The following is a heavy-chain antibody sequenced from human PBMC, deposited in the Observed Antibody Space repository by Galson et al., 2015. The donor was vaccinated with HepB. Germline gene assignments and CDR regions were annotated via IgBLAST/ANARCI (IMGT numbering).Heavy chain of an antibody. CDR1: GFTFSSYG. Sequence: SLRLSCAASGFTFSSYGMHWVRQAPGKGLEWVAVISYDGSNKYYADSVKGRFTISRDNSKNTLYLQMNSLRAEDTAVYYCAKDFGGEYFDYWGQGTLVTVSS. CDR2: ISYDGSNK. V-gene: IGHV3-30*18. D-gene: IGHD3-10*01. CDR3: AKDFGGEYFDY. J-gene: IGHJ4*02.